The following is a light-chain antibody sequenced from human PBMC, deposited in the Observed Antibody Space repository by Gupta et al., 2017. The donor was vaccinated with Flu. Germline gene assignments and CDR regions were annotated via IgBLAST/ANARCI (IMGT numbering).Light chain of an antibody. Sequence: QSALTQPASVSGSPGQSITISCTGTNSDVGGYNYVSWYQHHPGKAPKLMIYEVINRPSGVSNRFSGSKSGNTASLTISGLQAEDEADYYCSSYTSSNSLEFGGGTKLTVL. CDR3: SSYTSSNSLE. CDR1: NSDVGGYNY. J-gene: IGLJ3*02. CDR2: EVI. V-gene: IGLV2-14*01.